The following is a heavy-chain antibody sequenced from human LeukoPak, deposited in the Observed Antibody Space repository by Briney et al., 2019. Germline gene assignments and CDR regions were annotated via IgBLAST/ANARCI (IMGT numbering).Heavy chain of an antibody. CDR3: ASSTYYYDSSGYDFDY. V-gene: IGHV4-61*01. CDR1: GGSVSSGSYY. J-gene: IGHJ4*02. Sequence: SETPSLTCTVSGGSVSSGSYYWSWIRQPPGKGLEWIGYIYYSGSTNYNPSLKSRVTISVDTSKNQFSLKLSSVTAADTAVYYCASSTYYYDSSGYDFDYWGQGTLVTVSS. D-gene: IGHD3-22*01. CDR2: IYYSGST.